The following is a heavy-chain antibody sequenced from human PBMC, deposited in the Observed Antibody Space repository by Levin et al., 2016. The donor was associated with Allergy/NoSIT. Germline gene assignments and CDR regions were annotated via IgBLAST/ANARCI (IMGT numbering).Heavy chain of an antibody. V-gene: IGHV1-69*01. CDR2: IIPIFGTA. CDR3: ARGTGYSSSWYFQPVVY. D-gene: IGHD6-13*01. Sequence: WVRQAPGQGLEWMGGIIPIFGTANYAQKFQGRVTITADESTSTAYMELSSLRSEDTAVYYCARGTGYSSSWYFQPVVYWGQGTLVTVSS. J-gene: IGHJ4*02.